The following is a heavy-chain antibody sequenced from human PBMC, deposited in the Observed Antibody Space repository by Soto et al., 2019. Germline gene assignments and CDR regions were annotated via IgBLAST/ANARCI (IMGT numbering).Heavy chain of an antibody. D-gene: IGHD3-22*01. Sequence: SETLSLTCAVSGGSISSGGYSWSWIRQPPGKGLEWIGYIYHSGSTYYNPSLKSRVTISVDRSKNQFSLKLSSVTAADTAVYYCARVSRSWCYDSSGYYDGYYFDYWGKGTLVTVSS. CDR3: ARVSRSWCYDSSGYYDGYYFDY. CDR2: IYHSGST. CDR1: GGSISSGGYS. V-gene: IGHV4-30-2*01. J-gene: IGHJ4*02.